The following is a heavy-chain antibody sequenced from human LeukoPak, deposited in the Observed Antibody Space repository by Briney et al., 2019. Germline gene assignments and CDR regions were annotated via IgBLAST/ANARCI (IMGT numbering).Heavy chain of an antibody. J-gene: IGHJ4*02. CDR2: ISWNSGSI. CDR1: GFTFDDYA. D-gene: IGHD1-26*01. CDR3: ARVLVGATAFDY. V-gene: IGHV3-9*01. Sequence: GGSLRLSCAASGFTFDDYAMHWVRQAPGKGLEWVSGISWNSGSIGYADSVKGRFTISRDNAKNSLYLQMNSLRAEDTAVYYCARVLVGATAFDYWGQGTLVTVSS.